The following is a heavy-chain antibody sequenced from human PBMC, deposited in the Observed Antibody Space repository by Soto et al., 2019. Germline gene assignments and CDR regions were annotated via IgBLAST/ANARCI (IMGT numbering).Heavy chain of an antibody. CDR2: MYNSGST. D-gene: IGHD5-12*01. CDR3: ARGRGRDGYNYPFDY. V-gene: IGHV4-59*12. CDR1: GGSISGYY. Sequence: SETLSLTCTVSGGSISGYYWSWIRQPPGKGLEWIGDMYNSGSTDYNPSFKSRVTISVDTSKNQFSLKLSSVTAADTAVYYCARGRGRDGYNYPFDYWGQGTLVTVSS. J-gene: IGHJ4*02.